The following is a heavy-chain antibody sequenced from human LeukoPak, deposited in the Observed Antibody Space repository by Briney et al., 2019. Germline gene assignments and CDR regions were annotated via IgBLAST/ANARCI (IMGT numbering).Heavy chain of an antibody. Sequence: GGSLRLSCAASGFTFSNYGMHWVRQAPGKGLEWVSAISGSGGSTYYADSVKGRFTISRDNSKNTLYLQMNSLRAEDTAVYYCAKIRPRGAMAAFDYWGQGTLVTVSS. J-gene: IGHJ4*02. CDR3: AKIRPRGAMAAFDY. V-gene: IGHV3-23*01. CDR2: ISGSGGST. CDR1: GFTFSNYG. D-gene: IGHD5-18*01.